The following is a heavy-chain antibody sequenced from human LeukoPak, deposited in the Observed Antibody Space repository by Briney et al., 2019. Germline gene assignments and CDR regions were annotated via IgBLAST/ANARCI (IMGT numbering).Heavy chain of an antibody. J-gene: IGHJ4*02. Sequence: SETLSLTCTVSGGSISSYYWNWIRQPPGKGLEWIGYIYYSGSTNSNPSLKSRVTISVDTSRNQFSLKLSSVTAADTAVYYCASFLGEWELLDYWGQGTLVTVSS. V-gene: IGHV4-59*01. CDR2: IYYSGST. CDR3: ASFLGEWELLDY. CDR1: GGSISSYY. D-gene: IGHD1-26*01.